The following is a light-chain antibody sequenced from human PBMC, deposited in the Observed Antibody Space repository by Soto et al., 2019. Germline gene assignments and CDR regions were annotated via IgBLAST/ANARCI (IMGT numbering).Light chain of an antibody. CDR3: SSYTTSGSAV. CDR2: DVS. J-gene: IGLJ2*01. CDR1: ISDVGGYDY. V-gene: IGLV2-14*01. Sequence: QSVLTQPASVSGSPGQSITISCTGSISDVGGYDYVSWYQQHPGNAPKLMIYDVSHRPSGISNRFSGSKSGNTASLTISGLQAEDEADYYCSSYTTSGSAVFGGGTKLIVL.